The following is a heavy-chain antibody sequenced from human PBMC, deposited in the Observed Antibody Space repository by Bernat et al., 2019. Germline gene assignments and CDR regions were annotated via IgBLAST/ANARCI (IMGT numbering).Heavy chain of an antibody. D-gene: IGHD6-19*01. V-gene: IGHV3-74*03. Sequence: EVHLVESGGGLVQPGGSLRLSCAASGFDFSIPWMFWVRQAPGKGLVWVSHINSDGTNIKYADSVKGRFTISRDDAKSTLYLQMNSLRAEDTAVYYCAKAMAVPGVGGIYWGQGALVTVSS. CDR2: INSDGTNI. J-gene: IGHJ4*02. CDR1: GFDFSIPW. CDR3: AKAMAVPGVGGIY.